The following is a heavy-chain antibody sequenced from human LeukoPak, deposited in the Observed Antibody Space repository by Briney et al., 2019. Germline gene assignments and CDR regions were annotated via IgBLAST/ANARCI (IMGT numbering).Heavy chain of an antibody. CDR3: AKGAIHPWSAVAY. V-gene: IGHV3-23*01. CDR2: IGGSGVSR. Sequence: GGSLRLSCAGSGFTFRNYAMNWVRQAPGKGLEWVSGIGGSGVSRYHADSVKGRFTISRDNSKSTLYLQMSSLRVEDTAVYYCAKGAIHPWSAVAYWGQGTLVTVSS. J-gene: IGHJ4*02. CDR1: GFTFRNYA. D-gene: IGHD5-18*01.